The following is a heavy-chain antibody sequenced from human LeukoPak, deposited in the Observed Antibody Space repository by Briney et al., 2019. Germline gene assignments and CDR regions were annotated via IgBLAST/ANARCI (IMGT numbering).Heavy chain of an antibody. CDR2: IIPIFGTP. CDR1: GGTFSSYA. J-gene: IGHJ6*03. Sequence: SVKVSCKASGGTFSSYAISWVRQAPGQGLECMGGIIPIFGTPNYAQKFQGRVTITADESTSTAYMELSSLRSEDTAVYYCARRYSDSGNYYYMDVWGKGTTVTISS. D-gene: IGHD3-22*01. V-gene: IGHV1-69*13. CDR3: ARRYSDSGNYYYMDV.